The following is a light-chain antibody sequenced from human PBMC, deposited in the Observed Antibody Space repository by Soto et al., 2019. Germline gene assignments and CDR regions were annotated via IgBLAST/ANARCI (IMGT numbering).Light chain of an antibody. J-gene: IGKJ5*01. CDR1: QTVRNNY. Sequence: EFVLTQSPGTLSLSPGERATLSRSASQTVRNNYLAWYQQKPGQAPRLLIYDASSRATGIPDRFSGGGSGTDFTLTISRLEPEDFAVYYCQQYGSSPITFGQGTRLEIK. CDR2: DAS. CDR3: QQYGSSPIT. V-gene: IGKV3-20*01.